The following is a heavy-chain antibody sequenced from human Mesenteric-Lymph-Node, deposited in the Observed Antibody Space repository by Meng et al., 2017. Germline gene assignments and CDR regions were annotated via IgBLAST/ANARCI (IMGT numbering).Heavy chain of an antibody. V-gene: IGHV1-69*02. D-gene: IGHD3-16*01. CDR3: ARGGDWFGP. J-gene: IGHJ5*02. Sequence: QVQLVQSGAELRTPGSSVKVSCKTSGDHLDIKTITWGRQAPGQGLEWMGRITAVLGITKYAQMFQGRITITADKSTSTVYMELSSLRTEDTAVYYCARGGDWFGPWGQGTLVTVSS. CDR2: ITAVLGIT. CDR1: GDHLDIKT.